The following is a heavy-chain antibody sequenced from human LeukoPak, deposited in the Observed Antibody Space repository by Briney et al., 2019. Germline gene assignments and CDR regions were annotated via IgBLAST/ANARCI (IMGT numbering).Heavy chain of an antibody. V-gene: IGHV1-69*06. CDR2: IIPIFGTA. Sequence: SVKVSCKASGGTFSSYAISWVRQAPGQGLEWMGGIIPIFGTANYAQKFQGRVTITADKSTSTAYMELSSLRSEDTAVYYCARGYYYDSSGPDAFDIWGQGTMVTVSS. J-gene: IGHJ3*02. CDR1: GGTFSSYA. CDR3: ARGYYYDSSGPDAFDI. D-gene: IGHD3-22*01.